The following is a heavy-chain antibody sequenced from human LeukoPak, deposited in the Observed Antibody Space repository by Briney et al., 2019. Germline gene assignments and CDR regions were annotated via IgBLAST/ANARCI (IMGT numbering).Heavy chain of an antibody. CDR2: ISSSSMYI. Sequence: GGSLRLSCAVSGFTFSRYNMNWVRHAPAKGLECVSSISSSSMYIFYADSVKGRFTISRDNAKNSLFLQMDSLRAEDTAMYYCARVDCSESNCYLDYWGQGTLVTVSS. J-gene: IGHJ4*02. V-gene: IGHV3-21*01. D-gene: IGHD2-15*01. CDR1: GFTFSRYN. CDR3: ARVDCSESNCYLDY.